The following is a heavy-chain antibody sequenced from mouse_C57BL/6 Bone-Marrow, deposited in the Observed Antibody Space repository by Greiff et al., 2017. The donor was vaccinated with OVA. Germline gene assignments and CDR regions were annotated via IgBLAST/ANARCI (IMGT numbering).Heavy chain of an antibody. CDR1: GFNIKDDY. D-gene: IGHD1-1*01. CDR2: IDPENGDT. CDR3: TTRGYYGSSSYWYFDV. Sequence: EVKLQQSGAELVRPGASVKLSCTASGFNIKDDYMHWVKQRPEQGLEWIGWIDPENGDTDYASKFQGKATITADTSSNTAYLQLSSLTSEDPAVYYCTTRGYYGSSSYWYFDVWGTGTTVTVSS. V-gene: IGHV14-4*01. J-gene: IGHJ1*03.